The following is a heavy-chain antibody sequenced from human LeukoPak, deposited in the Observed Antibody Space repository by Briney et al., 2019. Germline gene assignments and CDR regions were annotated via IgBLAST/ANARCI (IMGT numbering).Heavy chain of an antibody. CDR1: GYSFTSYW. V-gene: IGHV5-51*01. CDR2: IYPGDSDT. Sequence: GESLKISCKGSGYSFTSYWIGWVRQMPGKGLEWMGIIYPGDSDTKYSPSFQGQVTISADKSISTAYLQWSSLKASDTAMYYCARQIDCGGGSCPRSFDLWGRGTLVTVSS. D-gene: IGHD2-15*01. CDR3: ARQIDCGGGSCPRSFDL. J-gene: IGHJ2*01.